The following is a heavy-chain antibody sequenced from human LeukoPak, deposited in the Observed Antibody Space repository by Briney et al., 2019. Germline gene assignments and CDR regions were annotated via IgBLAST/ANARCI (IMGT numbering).Heavy chain of an antibody. D-gene: IGHD3-22*01. CDR3: SRLPLESGAYYSDY. CDR2: IDGSGTYT. V-gene: IGHV3-21*04. J-gene: IGHJ4*02. Sequence: GGSLRLSCAASGFTFSSYWMHWVRQAPGKGLEWVSYIDGSGTYTVYADSVRGRFTISRDNAKNSVYLQMNSLRAEDTAVYYCSRLPLESGAYYSDYWGQGTLVTVSS. CDR1: GFTFSSYW.